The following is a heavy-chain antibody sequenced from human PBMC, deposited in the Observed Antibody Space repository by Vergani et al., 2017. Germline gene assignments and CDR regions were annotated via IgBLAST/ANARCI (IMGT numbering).Heavy chain of an antibody. D-gene: IGHD6-6*01. CDR1: GGSFSGYY. Sequence: QLQLQESGSGLVKPSQTLSLTCAVYGGSFSGYYWSWIRQPPGKGLEWIGEINHSGSTNYNSSLKSRATITVDTSKNQFSLKLSSVTAADTAVYYCARASEYTSSPADFDYWGQGTLVTVSS. J-gene: IGHJ4*02. CDR3: ARASEYTSSPADFDY. CDR2: INHSGST. V-gene: IGHV4-34*09.